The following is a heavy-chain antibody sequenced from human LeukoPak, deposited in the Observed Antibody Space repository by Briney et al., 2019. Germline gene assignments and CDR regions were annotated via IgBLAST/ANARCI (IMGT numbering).Heavy chain of an antibody. J-gene: IGHJ4*02. V-gene: IGHV1-18*01. Sequence: ASVKVSCKASGYTFTSYGITWLRQAPGQGLEWMGWISPRNGNTYYAQMLQGRVTMTTDTSTSTAYMELRSLTSDDTAVYYCARAYSSSWPNEDYWGQGTLVTVSS. CDR1: GYTFTSYG. D-gene: IGHD6-13*01. CDR2: ISPRNGNT. CDR3: ARAYSSSWPNEDY.